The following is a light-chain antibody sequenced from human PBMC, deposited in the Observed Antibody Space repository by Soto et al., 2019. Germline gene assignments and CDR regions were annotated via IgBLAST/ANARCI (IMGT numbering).Light chain of an antibody. V-gene: IGLV2-18*02. Sequence: QSVLTQPPSVSGSPGQSVTISCTGTSSDVGSYNRVSWYQQPPGTAPKLMIYEVSNRPSGVPDRFSGSKSGNTASLTVSGLQAADEADYYCTSYTTSNTWVFGGGTKLTVL. CDR3: TSYTTSNTWV. CDR2: EVS. J-gene: IGLJ3*02. CDR1: SSDVGSYNR.